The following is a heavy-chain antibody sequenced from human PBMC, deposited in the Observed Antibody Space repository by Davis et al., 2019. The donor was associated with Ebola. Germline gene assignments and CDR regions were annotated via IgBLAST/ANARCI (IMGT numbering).Heavy chain of an antibody. D-gene: IGHD1-26*01. CDR1: GGSISSYY. J-gene: IGHJ4*02. CDR3: ARDRIVGATDY. V-gene: IGHV4-4*07. Sequence: PSETLSLTCTVPGGSISSYYWRWIRQPAGKGLEWIGHIYTSRSTNYNPPLKSRVPISVDTSKNQFSLKLSSVTAADTAVYYCARDRIVGATDYWGQGTLVTVSS. CDR2: IYTSRST.